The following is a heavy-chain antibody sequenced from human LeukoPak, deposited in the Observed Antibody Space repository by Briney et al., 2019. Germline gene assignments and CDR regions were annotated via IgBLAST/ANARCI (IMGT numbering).Heavy chain of an antibody. CDR3: AKDHMVLSYDFWSGYYSEYFDY. Sequence: GGSLRLSCAASGFTFSSYAMSWVRQARRKGLEWVSAISGSGGSTYYADSVKGRFTISRDNSKNTLYLQMNSLRAEDTAVYYCAKDHMVLSYDFWSGYYSEYFDYWGQGTLVTVSS. CDR1: GFTFSSYA. J-gene: IGHJ4*02. D-gene: IGHD3-3*01. V-gene: IGHV3-23*01. CDR2: ISGSGGST.